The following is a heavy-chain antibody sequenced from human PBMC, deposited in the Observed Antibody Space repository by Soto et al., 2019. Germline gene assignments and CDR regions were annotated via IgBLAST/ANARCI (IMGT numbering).Heavy chain of an antibody. J-gene: IGHJ4*02. Sequence: HPGGSLRLSCAAXGFTFSSYGMHWVRQAPGKGLEWVAVISYDGSNKYYADSVKGRFTISRDNSKNTLYLQMNSLRAEDTAVYYCAKTPPAAGTFWPEYYFDYWGQGTLVTVSS. V-gene: IGHV3-30*18. D-gene: IGHD6-13*01. CDR2: ISYDGSNK. CDR1: GFTFSSYG. CDR3: AKTPPAAGTFWPEYYFDY.